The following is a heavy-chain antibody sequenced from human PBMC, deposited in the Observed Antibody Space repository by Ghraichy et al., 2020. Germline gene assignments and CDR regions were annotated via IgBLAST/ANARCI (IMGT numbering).Heavy chain of an antibody. J-gene: IGHJ6*02. Sequence: SLNISCAASGFTFDDYAMHWVRQAPGKGLEWVSGISWNSGSIGYADSVKGRFTISRDNAKNSLYLQMNSLRAEDTALYYCAKGVYGMDVWGQGTTVTVSS. CDR2: ISWNSGSI. CDR3: AKGVYGMDV. CDR1: GFTFDDYA. V-gene: IGHV3-9*01.